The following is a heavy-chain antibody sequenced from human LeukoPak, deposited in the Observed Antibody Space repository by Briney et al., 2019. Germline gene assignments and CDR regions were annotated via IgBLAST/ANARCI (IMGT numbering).Heavy chain of an antibody. CDR2: IYYSGST. D-gene: IGHD2-2*01. CDR3: ARYCSSTSCYAGPYDAFDI. J-gene: IGHJ3*02. Sequence: PSETLSLTCTVSGGSISSTSYYWGGIRQPPGKGLEWIWSIYYSGSTYYNPSLKSRVNISVDTYKNQFSLKLSSVTAADTAVYYCARYCSSTSCYAGPYDAFDIWGQGTMVTVSS. V-gene: IGHV4-39*01. CDR1: GGSISSTSYY.